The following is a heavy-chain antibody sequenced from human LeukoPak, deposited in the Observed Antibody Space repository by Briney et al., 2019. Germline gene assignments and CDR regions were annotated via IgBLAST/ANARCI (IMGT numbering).Heavy chain of an antibody. Sequence: GASVKVSCKASGYTFTGYYIHWVRQAPGQGLEWMGWINPNSGVTNYAQKFQGRVTMARDTSINTAYMELSRLRSDDTAAYYCATSVITQAYWGQGTLVTVSS. D-gene: IGHD3-22*01. CDR3: ATSVITQAY. CDR1: GYTFTGYY. CDR2: INPNSGVT. V-gene: IGHV1-2*02. J-gene: IGHJ4*02.